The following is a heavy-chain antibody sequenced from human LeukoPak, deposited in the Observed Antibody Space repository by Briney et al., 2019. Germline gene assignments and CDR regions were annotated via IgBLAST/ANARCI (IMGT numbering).Heavy chain of an antibody. V-gene: IGHV3-33*08. Sequence: GGSLRLSCAASGFTFSSYGMHWVRQAPGKGLQWVAVIWYDGSNKYYADSVKGRFTISRDNSMNTVYLQMSSLRAEDTAVYYCARADHHDTSGLYYFDYWGQGTLVTVSS. CDR2: IWYDGSNK. CDR3: ARADHHDTSGLYYFDY. J-gene: IGHJ4*02. CDR1: GFTFSSYG. D-gene: IGHD3-22*01.